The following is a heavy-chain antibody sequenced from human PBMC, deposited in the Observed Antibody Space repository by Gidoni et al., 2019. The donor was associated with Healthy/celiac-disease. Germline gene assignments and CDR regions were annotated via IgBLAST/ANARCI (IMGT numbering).Heavy chain of an antibody. J-gene: IGHJ4*02. CDR2: ISPTFGTA. D-gene: IGHD5-12*01. CDR3: ARGSGYDRKGYYFDY. V-gene: IGHV1-69*06. CDR1: GGSFSSYA. Sequence: QVVPCGVGGKKPGSSGKVSCIASGGSFSSYAISWVRQAPGQGLEWMGGISPTFGTANYAQKFQGRVTITADKSTSTAYMELSSLRSEDTAVYYCARGSGYDRKGYYFDYWGKGTLVTVSS.